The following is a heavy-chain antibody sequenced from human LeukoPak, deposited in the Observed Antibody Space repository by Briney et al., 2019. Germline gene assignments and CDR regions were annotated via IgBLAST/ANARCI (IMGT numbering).Heavy chain of an antibody. D-gene: IGHD3-16*01. CDR1: GGTFSSYT. CDR2: ITPILGIS. Sequence: SVKVSCKASGGTFSSYTISWVRQAPGQGLKWMGRITPILGISNYAQKFQGRVTLTADKSTNTAYMELSNLRSEDTAVYYCARTLYDYVLYFDYWGQGTLVTVSS. CDR3: ARTLYDYVLYFDY. J-gene: IGHJ4*02. V-gene: IGHV1-69*02.